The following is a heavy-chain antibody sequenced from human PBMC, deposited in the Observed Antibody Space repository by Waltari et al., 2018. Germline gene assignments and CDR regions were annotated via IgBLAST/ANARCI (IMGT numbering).Heavy chain of an antibody. CDR1: GYTFTSYG. D-gene: IGHD3-10*01. V-gene: IGHV1-18*01. CDR2: ISAYNGNT. J-gene: IGHJ3*02. CDR3: ARAPRPITMVRGVTTDAFDI. Sequence: QVQLVQSGAEVKKPGASVKVSCKASGYTFTSYGISWVRQAPGQGLEWMGWISAYNGNTNYAQKLQGRVTMTTDTSTSTAYMELRSLRSDDTAVYYCARAPRPITMVRGVTTDAFDIWGQGTMVIVSS.